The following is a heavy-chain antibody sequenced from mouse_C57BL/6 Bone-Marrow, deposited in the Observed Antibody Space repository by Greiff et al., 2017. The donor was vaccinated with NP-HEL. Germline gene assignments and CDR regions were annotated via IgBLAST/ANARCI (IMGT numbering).Heavy chain of an antibody. CDR2: IDPSDSYT. Sequence: QVQLQQPGAELVMPGASVKLSCKASGYTFTSYWMHWVKQRPGQGLEWIGEIDPSDSYTNYNQKFKGKSTLTVEKSSSTAYMQLSSLTSEESAVYYGARELIYYDYDDYAMDYWGQGTSVTVSS. D-gene: IGHD2-4*01. J-gene: IGHJ4*01. CDR3: ARELIYYDYDDYAMDY. CDR1: GYTFTSYW. V-gene: IGHV1-69*01.